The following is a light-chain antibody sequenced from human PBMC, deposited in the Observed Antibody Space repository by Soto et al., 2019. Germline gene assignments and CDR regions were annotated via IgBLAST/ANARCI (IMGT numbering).Light chain of an antibody. Sequence: EIVLTQSPATLSVSPGERATLSCRATETISTNLAWFQRKPGQPPRLLIYGSSTRATGVPDRFSGSGSGTEFTLIISSLQSEDVALYYCQQYSNWPPAITFGQGTRLET. CDR2: GSS. CDR3: QQYSNWPPAIT. CDR1: ETISTN. J-gene: IGKJ5*01. V-gene: IGKV3-15*01.